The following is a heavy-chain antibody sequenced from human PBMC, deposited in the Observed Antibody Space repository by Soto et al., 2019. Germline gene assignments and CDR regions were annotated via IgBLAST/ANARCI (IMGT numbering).Heavy chain of an antibody. CDR3: ARGYYDSRGQANSFDI. V-gene: IGHV4-59*01. CDR2: VHYSGST. CDR1: GASITSSY. Sequence: LSLTCTVSGASITSSYWSWIRHSPGKRLEWIAYVHYSGSTNYNPSLKSRVTISVDTSKNQFSLKLSSVTAADTAVYYCARGYYDSRGQANSFDIWGQGTMVTVSS. J-gene: IGHJ3*02. D-gene: IGHD3-22*01.